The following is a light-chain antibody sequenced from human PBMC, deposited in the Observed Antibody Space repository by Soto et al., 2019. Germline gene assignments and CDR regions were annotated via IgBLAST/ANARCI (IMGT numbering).Light chain of an antibody. V-gene: IGKV2-28*01. J-gene: IGKJ4*01. CDR3: MQVLQTALT. Sequence: DIVMTQSPLSLPVTPGEPASISCRSSHSLLHSHGYNHWGWFLQNPGQSPQLLIYLCSGRASWVADRFSGSGSGTDFTMNISRVEAEDVGVYYRMQVLQTALTFGGGTKVEIK. CDR1: HSLLHSHGYNH. CDR2: LCS.